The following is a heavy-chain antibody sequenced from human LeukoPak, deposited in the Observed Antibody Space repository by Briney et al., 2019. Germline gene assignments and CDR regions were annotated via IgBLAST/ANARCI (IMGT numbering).Heavy chain of an antibody. CDR3: AREGLYDCSGQRHAFDI. CDR2: IWYDGSNK. Sequence: PGGSLRLSCAASGFTFSSYGMHWVRQAPGKGLEWVAVIWYDGSNKYYADSVKGRFTISRDNSKNTLYLQMNSLRAEDTAVYYCAREGLYDCSGQRHAFDIWGQGTMVTVSS. J-gene: IGHJ3*02. CDR1: GFTFSSYG. D-gene: IGHD3-22*01. V-gene: IGHV3-33*01.